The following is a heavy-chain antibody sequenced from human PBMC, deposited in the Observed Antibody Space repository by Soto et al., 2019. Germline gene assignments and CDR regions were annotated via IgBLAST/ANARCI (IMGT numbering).Heavy chain of an antibody. CDR2: MNPNSGNT. CDR1: GYTFSTWD. V-gene: IGHV1-8*01. J-gene: IGHJ4*02. Sequence: QVQLVQSGAEVKKPGASVKVSCKASGYTFSTWDIDWVRLATGQGLEWMGSMNPNSGNTEYAQKFQGRVTMTRDTSIRTFYMELSRLRSEDTAIYYCARTMGGIAAAGNDYWGQGTLVTVSS. CDR3: ARTMGGIAAAGNDY. D-gene: IGHD6-13*01.